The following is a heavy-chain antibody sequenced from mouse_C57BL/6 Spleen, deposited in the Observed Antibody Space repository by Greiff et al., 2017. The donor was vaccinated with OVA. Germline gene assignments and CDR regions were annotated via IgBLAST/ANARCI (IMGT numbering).Heavy chain of an antibody. Sequence: VQLQQSGAELVKPGASVKLSCTASGFNIQDYYMPWVKPRTEPGLAWIGRIDPEDGETKSAPQFPGKATITADTSSNTAYLQLSSLTSEDTAVYYGARDYGSSYRYFDVWGTGTTVTVAS. CDR1: GFNIQDYY. CDR3: ARDYGSSYRYFDV. J-gene: IGHJ1*03. D-gene: IGHD1-1*01. CDR2: IDPEDGET. V-gene: IGHV14-2*01.